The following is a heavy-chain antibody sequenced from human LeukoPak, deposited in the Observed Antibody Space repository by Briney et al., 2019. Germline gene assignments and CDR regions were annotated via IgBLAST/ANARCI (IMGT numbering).Heavy chain of an antibody. CDR1: GYTFTSYY. J-gene: IGHJ4*02. V-gene: IGHV1-46*01. Sequence: ASVKVSCTASGYTFTSYYMHWVRQAPGQGLEWMGIINPSGGSTSYAQKFQGRVTVTRDMSTSTVYMELSSLRSEDTAVYYCARDAAITGTPGTFDYWGQGTLVTVSS. CDR3: ARDAAITGTPGTFDY. D-gene: IGHD1-20*01. CDR2: INPSGGST.